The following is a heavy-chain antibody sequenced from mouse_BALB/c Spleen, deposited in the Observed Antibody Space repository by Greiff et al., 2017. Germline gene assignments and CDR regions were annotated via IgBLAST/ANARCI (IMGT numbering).Heavy chain of an antibody. CDR1: GFTFSSYT. J-gene: IGHJ4*01. CDR2: ISNGGGST. CDR3: ARHRVYDYGSMDY. V-gene: IGHV5-12-2*01. D-gene: IGHD2-4*01. Sequence: DVMLVESGGGLVQPGGSLKLSCAASGFTFSSYTMSWVRQTPEKRLEWVAYISNGGGSTYYPDTVKGRFTISRDNAKNTLYLQMSSLKSEDTAMYYCARHRVYDYGSMDYWGQGTSVTVSS.